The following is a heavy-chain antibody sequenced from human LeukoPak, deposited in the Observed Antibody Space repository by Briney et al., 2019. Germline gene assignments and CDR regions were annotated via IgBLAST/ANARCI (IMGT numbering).Heavy chain of an antibody. Sequence: SETLSPTCTVSGGSISSYYWSWIRQPPGKGLEWIGYIYYSGSTNYNPSLKSRVTISVDTSKNQFSLKLSSVTAADTAVYYCARHGGNSYYYYGMDVWGQGTTVTVSS. J-gene: IGHJ6*02. CDR3: ARHGGNSYYYYGMDV. V-gene: IGHV4-59*08. D-gene: IGHD4-23*01. CDR2: IYYSGST. CDR1: GGSISSYY.